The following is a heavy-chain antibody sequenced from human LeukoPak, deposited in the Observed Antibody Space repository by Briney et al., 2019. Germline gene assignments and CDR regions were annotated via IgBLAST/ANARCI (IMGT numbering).Heavy chain of an antibody. D-gene: IGHD6-19*01. CDR1: GDSVSSKNGA. V-gene: IGHV6-1*01. CDR2: TCYRSKWYD. CDR3: ARDLGTSGWYTFDF. Sequence: SQTLSLTCAISGDSVSSKNGAWNWIRQSPSGGLEWLGRTCYRSKWYDEYADSVKGRVTISPDTSKNQFSLHVYSVTPEDTAVYYCARDLGTSGWYTFDFWGQGTLVTVSS. J-gene: IGHJ5*01.